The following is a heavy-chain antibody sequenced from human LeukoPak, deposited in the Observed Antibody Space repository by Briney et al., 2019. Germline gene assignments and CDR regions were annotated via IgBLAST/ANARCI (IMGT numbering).Heavy chain of an antibody. V-gene: IGHV4-61*02. D-gene: IGHD3-22*01. J-gene: IGHJ5*02. CDR1: VWCIRSGSYY. Sequence: SGALSVTCTVCVWCIRSGSYYGRWIRQPAGEGLECIGRIYTWGCANYNASLKRRVTIFVDTSKKLFSLTQSSVTAADTAVDYCARGLVLYYYDNSGSWSAPWGQGTLVTVPS. CDR3: ARGLVLYYYDNSGSWSAP. CDR2: IYTWGCA.